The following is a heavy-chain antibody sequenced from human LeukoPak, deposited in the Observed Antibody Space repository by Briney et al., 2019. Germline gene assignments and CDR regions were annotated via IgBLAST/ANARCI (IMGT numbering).Heavy chain of an antibody. CDR3: AAGWRPLIRVGALPFDI. CDR2: ISYDGSNK. J-gene: IGHJ3*02. V-gene: IGHV3-30-3*01. CDR1: GFTFSSYA. D-gene: IGHD1-26*01. Sequence: GRSLRLSCAASGFTFSSYAMHWVRQAPGKGLEWVAVISYDGSNKYYADSVKGRFTISRDNSKNTLYLQMNSLRSEDTAVYYCAAGWRPLIRVGALPFDIWGQGTMVTVSS.